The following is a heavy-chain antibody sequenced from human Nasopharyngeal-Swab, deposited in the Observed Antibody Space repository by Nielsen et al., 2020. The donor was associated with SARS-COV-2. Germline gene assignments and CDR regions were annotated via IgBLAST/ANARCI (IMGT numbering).Heavy chain of an antibody. CDR1: GFTFSSYA. D-gene: IGHD5-12*01. V-gene: IGHV3-23*01. CDR2: ISGSDYST. J-gene: IGHJ6*02. Sequence: GGSLRLSCAASGFTFSSYAISWVRQAPGKGLEWVSVISGSDYSTYYADSVKGRFTISRDNSKNTVNLQMNSLRVEDTAIYYCAKDRDSGDDSDDYYHYYGMDVWRQGTTVTVFS. CDR3: AKDRDSGDDSDDYYHYYGMDV.